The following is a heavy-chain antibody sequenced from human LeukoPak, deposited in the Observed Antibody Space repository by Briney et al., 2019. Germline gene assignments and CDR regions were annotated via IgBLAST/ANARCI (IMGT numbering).Heavy chain of an antibody. V-gene: IGHV4-59*01. Sequence: KSGGSLRLSCAASGFTFSSYWMSWVRQAPGKGLEWIGYIYYSGSTNYNPSLKSRVTISVDTSKNQFSLKLSSVTAADTAVYYCARNYCSGGSCYPNWFDPWGQGTLVTVSS. D-gene: IGHD2-15*01. CDR3: ARNYCSGGSCYPNWFDP. J-gene: IGHJ5*02. CDR2: IYYSGST. CDR1: GFTFSSYW.